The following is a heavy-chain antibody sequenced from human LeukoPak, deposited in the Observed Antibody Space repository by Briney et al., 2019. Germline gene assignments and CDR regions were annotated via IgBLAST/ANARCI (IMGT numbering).Heavy chain of an antibody. D-gene: IGHD3-22*01. CDR3: ASPYYYDGSSYYHFFDH. Sequence: GGSLRLSCEASGFTFRNYPVHWVRQAPGKGLGWVTVISYDGTTKYYAESVKGRFTISRDNSRTTLYLQMNNLRTEETAVYYCASPYYYDGSSYYHFFDHWGQGTLVTVSS. V-gene: IGHV3-30*04. CDR2: ISYDGTTK. J-gene: IGHJ4*02. CDR1: GFTFRNYP.